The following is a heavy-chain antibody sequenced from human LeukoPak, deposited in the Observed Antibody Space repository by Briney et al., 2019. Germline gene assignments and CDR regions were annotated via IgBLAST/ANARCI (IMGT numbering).Heavy chain of an antibody. CDR3: AKRPPYSSGWYFGY. V-gene: IGHV3-23*01. CDR1: GFTFSSYA. D-gene: IGHD6-19*01. J-gene: IGHJ4*02. CDR2: ISGSGGST. Sequence: PGGSQRLSCAASGFTFSSYAMSWVRQAPGKGLEWVSAISGSGGSTYYADSVKGRFTISRENSKNTLYLQMNSLRAGDTAVYYCAKRPPYSSGWYFGYWGQGTLVTVSS.